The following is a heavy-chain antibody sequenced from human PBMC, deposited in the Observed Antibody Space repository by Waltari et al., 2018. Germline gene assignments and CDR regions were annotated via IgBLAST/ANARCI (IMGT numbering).Heavy chain of an antibody. Sequence: EVQLVESGGGLVQPGGSLRLSCAASGFTFSSYAMSWVRQAPGKGLEWVANIKQDGSEKYYVDSVKGRFTISRDNAKNSLYLQMNSLRAEDTAVYYCARDRGFWTPFDPWGQGTLVTVSS. CDR1: GFTFSSYA. D-gene: IGHD3-3*01. V-gene: IGHV3-7*01. CDR3: ARDRGFWTPFDP. J-gene: IGHJ5*02. CDR2: IKQDGSEK.